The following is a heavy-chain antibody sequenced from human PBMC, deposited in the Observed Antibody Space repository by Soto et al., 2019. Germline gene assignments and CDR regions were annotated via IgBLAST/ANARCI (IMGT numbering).Heavy chain of an antibody. D-gene: IGHD5-18*01. CDR1: SGSLTDHY. V-gene: IGHV4-34*01. CDR3: ARGKPSGYRFGPRNFFYYGLDV. CDR2: IHPSGST. J-gene: IGHJ6*04. Sequence: SETLSLTCAVLSGSLTDHYWTWIRQSPEKGLEWIGEIHPSGSTDYNPSLKSRLTLSLDTSKNEFSLKVASVTAADTAVYFCARGKPSGYRFGPRNFFYYGLDVWGTGTTVT.